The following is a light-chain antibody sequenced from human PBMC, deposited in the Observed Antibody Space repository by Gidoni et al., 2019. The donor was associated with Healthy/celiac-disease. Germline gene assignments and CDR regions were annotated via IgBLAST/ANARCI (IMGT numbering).Light chain of an antibody. CDR1: PSVSSSY. J-gene: IGKJ1*01. CDR3: QQYGSSWT. CDR2: GAS. V-gene: IGKV3-20*01. Sequence: EIVLTQSPGTLSLSQGERATLSCRASPSVSSSYLAWYQQKPGQAPRLLIYGASSRATGIPDRFSGSGSGTDFTLTISRLEPEDFAVYYCQQYGSSWTFGQGTKVEIK.